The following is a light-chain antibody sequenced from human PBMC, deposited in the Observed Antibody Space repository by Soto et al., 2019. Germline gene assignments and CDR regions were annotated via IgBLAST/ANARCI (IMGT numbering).Light chain of an antibody. Sequence: QSVLTQSSSASASLGSSVRLTCTLSSGHSTYIIAWHQQQPGKAPRYLMNLEGSGRYSKGSGVPDRFSGSSSGADRYLTISNLQLEDEADYYCETWDSNTRLFGGGTKVTVL. CDR2: LEGSGRY. CDR1: SGHSTYI. V-gene: IGLV4-60*02. J-gene: IGLJ3*02. CDR3: ETWDSNTRL.